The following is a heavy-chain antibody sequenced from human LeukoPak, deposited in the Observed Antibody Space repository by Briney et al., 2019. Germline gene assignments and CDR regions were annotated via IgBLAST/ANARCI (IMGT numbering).Heavy chain of an antibody. D-gene: IGHD1-26*01. J-gene: IGHJ4*02. CDR1: GYTLTELS. Sequence: EASVKVSCKVSGYTLTELSMHWVRQAPGQWLEWMGGFDPEDGESIFAQRFQGRFSMTEDTSTDTAYMELRSLRPEDTAVYYCATADKWEPLDYWGQGTLVTVSS. V-gene: IGHV1-24*01. CDR3: ATADKWEPLDY. CDR2: FDPEDGES.